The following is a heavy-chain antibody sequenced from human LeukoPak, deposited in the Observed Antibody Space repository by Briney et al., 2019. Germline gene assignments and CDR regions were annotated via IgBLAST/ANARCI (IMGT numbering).Heavy chain of an antibody. CDR2: IYYSGST. J-gene: IGHJ4*02. Sequence: SETLSLTCTVSGGSISSSSYYWGWIRQPPGKGLEWIGSIYYSGSTYYNPSLKSRVTISVDTSKNQFSLKLSSVTAADTAVYYCAREVVVGATNYFDYWGQGTLVTVSS. V-gene: IGHV4-39*02. CDR1: GGSISSSSYY. D-gene: IGHD1-26*01. CDR3: AREVVVGATNYFDY.